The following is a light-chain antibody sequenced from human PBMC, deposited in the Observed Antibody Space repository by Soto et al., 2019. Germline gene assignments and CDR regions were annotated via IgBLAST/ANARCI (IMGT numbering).Light chain of an antibody. CDR1: QGITNN. J-gene: IGKJ1*01. CDR3: QQSFTNPP. CDR2: AAS. Sequence: DIQMTQSPSSLSASVGDRVTITCRARQGITNNLNWYQHKPGKAPKLLIYAASTLQSGVPSRFSGSGSGTDFTLTISSLQPEDFGTYYCQQSFTNPPFGQGTKVEIK. V-gene: IGKV1-39*01.